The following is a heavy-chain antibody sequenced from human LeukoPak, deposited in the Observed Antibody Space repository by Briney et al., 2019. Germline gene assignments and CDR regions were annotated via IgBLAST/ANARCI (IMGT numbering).Heavy chain of an antibody. D-gene: IGHD3-10*02. CDR1: GFTFRSYG. V-gene: IGHV3-21*01. CDR3: AELGITMIGGV. CDR2: ISSSSSYI. Sequence: PGGSLRLSCEASGFTFRSYGMHWVRQAPGKGLEWVSSISSSSSYIYYADSVKGRFTISRDNAKNSLYLQMNSLRAEDTAVYYCAELGITMIGGVWGKGTTVTISS. J-gene: IGHJ6*04.